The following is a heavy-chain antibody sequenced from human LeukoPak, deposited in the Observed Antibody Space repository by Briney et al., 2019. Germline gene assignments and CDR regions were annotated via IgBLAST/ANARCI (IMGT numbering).Heavy chain of an antibody. J-gene: IGHJ4*02. CDR1: GFTFSSYA. V-gene: IGHV3-30*04. CDR3: AEYYYYDSSGFQQYYFDY. D-gene: IGHD3-22*01. Sequence: PGGSLRLSCAASGFTFSSYAMDWVRQAPGKALEWVAIIPYDGRNEYYADSVKGRFTISRDNSKNTLYLQMYSLRPEDTAVYYCAEYYYYDSSGFQQYYFDYWGQGTLVTVSS. CDR2: IPYDGRNE.